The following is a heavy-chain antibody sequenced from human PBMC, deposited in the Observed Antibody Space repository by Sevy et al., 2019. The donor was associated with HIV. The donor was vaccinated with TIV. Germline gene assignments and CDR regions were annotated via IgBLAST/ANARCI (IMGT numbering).Heavy chain of an antibody. CDR3: AIPGFSGYDGVDQ. Sequence: ASVKVSCKASGYTFTSYSIHWVRQAPGQGLEWMGIINPSGGSTTYAQMFQGRATLTRDKSTSTVFLELSSLRSDDMAVYYCAIPGFSGYDGVDQWGQGTLVTVSS. J-gene: IGHJ4*02. CDR1: GYTFTSYS. D-gene: IGHD5-12*01. CDR2: INPSGGST. V-gene: IGHV1-46*01.